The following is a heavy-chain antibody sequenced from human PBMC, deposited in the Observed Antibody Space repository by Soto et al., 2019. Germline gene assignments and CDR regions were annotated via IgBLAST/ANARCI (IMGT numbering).Heavy chain of an antibody. D-gene: IGHD4-17*01. V-gene: IGHV1-69*02. Sequence: SVKVSCKASGGTFSSHTISWVRQAPGQGLEWMGRIIPILGIANYAQKFQGRVTITADKSTSTAYMELSSLRSEDTAVYYCARGPYGGTGDYNWFDPWGQGIQVTVSS. CDR3: ARGPYGGTGDYNWFDP. CDR1: GGTFSSHT. J-gene: IGHJ5*02. CDR2: IIPILGIA.